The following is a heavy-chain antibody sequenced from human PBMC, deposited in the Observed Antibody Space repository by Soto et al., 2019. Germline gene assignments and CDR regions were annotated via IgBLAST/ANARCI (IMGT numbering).Heavy chain of an antibody. D-gene: IGHD2-2*01. CDR2: IYYSGST. CDR1: GGSISSGDYY. J-gene: IGHJ6*02. Sequence: QVQLQESGPGLVKPSQTLSLTCTVSGGSISSGDYYWSWIRQPPGKGLEWIGYIYYSGSTYYNPSLKSRVTIAVDTSKNHFSLKLSSVTAADAAVYYCARGEGYCISTGCYQRWKGYYGMDVWCQGTTVTVSS. V-gene: IGHV4-30-4*01. CDR3: ARGEGYCISTGCYQRWKGYYGMDV.